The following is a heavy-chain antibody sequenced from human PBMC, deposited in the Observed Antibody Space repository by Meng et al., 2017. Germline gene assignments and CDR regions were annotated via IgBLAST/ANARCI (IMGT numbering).Heavy chain of an antibody. J-gene: IGHJ5*02. CDR2: INHRGST. V-gene: IGHV4-34*01. CDR1: GGSLSGYY. Sequence: VTLRQGGEGLLQASETLFLTCAVYGGSLSGYYWSWSRQPPGKGLEWIGEINHRGSTNYNPSLKSRVTISVDTSKNQFSLKLSSVTAADTAVYYCARGLRITMVRGVKGWFDPWGQGTLVTVSS. CDR3: ARGLRITMVRGVKGWFDP. D-gene: IGHD3-10*01.